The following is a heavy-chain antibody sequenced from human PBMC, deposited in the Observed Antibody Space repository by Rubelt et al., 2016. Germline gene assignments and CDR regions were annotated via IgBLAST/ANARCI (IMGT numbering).Heavy chain of an antibody. CDR2: IHSTGST. CDR3: AGRTNWFDP. CDR1: GGSISSSSYN. Sequence: QLQLQESGPGLVKSSETLSLSCTVSGGSISSSSYNWGWIRQTPGKGLEWIGSIHSTGSTFYDPSLQSRVTISVDTSKNQFSLKLTSATAADTAVYYCAGRTNWFDPWGQGTLVTGSS. J-gene: IGHJ5*02. V-gene: IGHV4-39*01.